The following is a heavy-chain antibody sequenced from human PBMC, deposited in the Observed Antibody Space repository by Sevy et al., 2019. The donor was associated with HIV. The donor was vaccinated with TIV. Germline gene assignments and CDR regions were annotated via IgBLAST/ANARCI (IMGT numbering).Heavy chain of an antibody. CDR3: ARDLYGSGSYAFDY. V-gene: IGHV3-21*01. CDR2: ISSSSSYI. CDR1: GFTFSSYS. Sequence: GGSLRLSCAASGFTFSSYSMNWVRQAPGKGLEWVSSISSSSSYIYYADSVKGRFTISRDNAKNSLYLQMNSLRAEDTAVYYCARDLYGSGSYAFDYWGQGTLVTVSS. J-gene: IGHJ4*02. D-gene: IGHD3-10*01.